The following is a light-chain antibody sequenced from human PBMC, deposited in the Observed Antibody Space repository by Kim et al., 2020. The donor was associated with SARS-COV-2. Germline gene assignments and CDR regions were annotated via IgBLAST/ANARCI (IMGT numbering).Light chain of an antibody. J-gene: IGKJ4*01. CDR1: QIIDTS. Sequence: PGERATLSCRASQIIDTSLAWYQQRPGQAPRLLVYDASNRATGVPDRFSGSGSGTDFTLTISSLEPEDFSTYYCQQRNSWPPAVTFGGGTKVDIK. CDR2: DAS. CDR3: QQRNSWPPAVT. V-gene: IGKV3-11*01.